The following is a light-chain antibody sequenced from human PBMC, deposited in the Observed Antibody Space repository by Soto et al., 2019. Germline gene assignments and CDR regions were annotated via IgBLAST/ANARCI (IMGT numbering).Light chain of an antibody. CDR1: SSNIGSNF. CDR2: RNN. Sequence: QYVLTQPPSAFGTPGQRVTIYCSGSSSNIGSNFVYWYQKFPGTAPKLLIYRNNQRPSGVPDRFSGSKSGTSASLAISGLPSEDEADYYCAAWDDSLSGWVFGGGTKVTVL. V-gene: IGLV1-47*01. CDR3: AAWDDSLSGWV. J-gene: IGLJ3*02.